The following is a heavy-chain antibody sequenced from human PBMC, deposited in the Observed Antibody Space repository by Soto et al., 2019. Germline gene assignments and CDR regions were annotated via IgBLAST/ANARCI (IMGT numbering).Heavy chain of an antibody. V-gene: IGHV1-3*01. J-gene: IGHJ4*02. CDR1: GYTFTSYS. Sequence: ASVKGSWKASGYTFTSYSMHWVRQAPGQRLEWMGWINAGNGNTKYSQKFQGRVTITRDTSASTAYMELSSLRSEDTAVYYCAREKAYSYGYWRYFDYWGQGTLVTVSS. CDR3: AREKAYSYGYWRYFDY. CDR2: INAGNGNT. D-gene: IGHD5-18*01.